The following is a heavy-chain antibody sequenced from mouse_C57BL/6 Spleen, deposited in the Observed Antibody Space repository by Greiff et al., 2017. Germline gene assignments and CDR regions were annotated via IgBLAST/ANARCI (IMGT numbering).Heavy chain of an antibody. CDR1: GYTFTSYW. CDR3: ARGGVYYGSSYYYAMDY. J-gene: IGHJ4*01. CDR2: IDPNSGGT. D-gene: IGHD1-1*01. Sequence: QVQLQQPGAELVKPGASVKLSCKASGYTFTSYWMHWVKQRPGRGLEWIGRIDPNSGGTKYNEKFKSKATLTVDKPSSTAYMQLSRLTSEDSAVYYCARGGVYYGSSYYYAMDYWGQGTSVTVSS. V-gene: IGHV1-72*01.